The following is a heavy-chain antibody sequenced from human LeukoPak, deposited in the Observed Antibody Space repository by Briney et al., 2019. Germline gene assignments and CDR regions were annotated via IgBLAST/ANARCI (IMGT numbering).Heavy chain of an antibody. CDR3: ARDRIGKYSIDY. D-gene: IGHD2-15*01. Sequence: AGSLRLSCAASGFTFSNYWMTWVRQAPGKGLEWVAFISDNGRRTYYLESVEGLITISRDDSKSTLYLQMNSLRVEDTAVYYCARDRIGKYSIDYWGQGTLVTVSS. V-gene: IGHV3-33*08. CDR2: ISDNGRRT. J-gene: IGHJ4*02. CDR1: GFTFSNYW.